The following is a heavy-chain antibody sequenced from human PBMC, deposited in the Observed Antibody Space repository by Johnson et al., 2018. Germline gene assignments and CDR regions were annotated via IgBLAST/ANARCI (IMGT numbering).Heavy chain of an antibody. V-gene: IGHV3-74*02. CDR1: GFTFSSYW. CDR3: ARKYSYEGDAFDI. Sequence: VQLVESGGGVVQPGRSLRLSCAASGFTFSSYWMHWVRQAPGKGLVWVSRINSDGSSTSYADSVKGRFTISRDNAKNTLYLQMHSRRAEDTAVYYCARKYSYEGDAFDIWGQGTTVTVSS. CDR2: INSDGSST. J-gene: IGHJ3*02. D-gene: IGHD3-22*01.